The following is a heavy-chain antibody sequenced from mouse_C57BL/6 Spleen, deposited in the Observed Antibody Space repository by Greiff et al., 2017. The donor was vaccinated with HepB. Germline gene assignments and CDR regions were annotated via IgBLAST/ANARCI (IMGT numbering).Heavy chain of an antibody. CDR3: ARSYYYGSSSFAY. D-gene: IGHD1-1*01. J-gene: IGHJ3*01. Sequence: EVKVIESGGGLVQPGGSLKLSCAASGIDFSRYWMSWVRRAPGKGLEWIGEINPDSSTINYAPSLKDKFIISRDNAKNTLYLQMSKVRSEDTALYYCARSYYYGSSSFAYWGQGTLVTVSA. CDR1: GIDFSRYW. V-gene: IGHV4-1*01. CDR2: INPDSSTI.